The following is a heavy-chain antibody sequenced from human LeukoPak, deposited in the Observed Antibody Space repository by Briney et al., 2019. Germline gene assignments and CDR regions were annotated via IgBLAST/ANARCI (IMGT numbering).Heavy chain of an antibody. Sequence: GGSLRLSCAASGFTFSSYGMHWVRQAPGKGLEWVAFIRYDGSNKYYADSVKGRFTISRDNSKNTLYLQMNSLRAEDTAVYYCARDPERLLHLDYGMDVWGQGTTVTVSS. CDR2: IRYDGSNK. CDR3: ARDPERLLHLDYGMDV. V-gene: IGHV3-30*02. D-gene: IGHD2-15*01. J-gene: IGHJ6*02. CDR1: GFTFSSYG.